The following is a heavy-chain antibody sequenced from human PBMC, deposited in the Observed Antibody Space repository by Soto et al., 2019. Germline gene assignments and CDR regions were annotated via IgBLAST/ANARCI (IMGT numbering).Heavy chain of an antibody. CDR3: ARDIRYGYGGKSVVVVYYYYGMDV. CDR2: ISAYNGNT. J-gene: IGHJ6*02. V-gene: IGHV1-18*01. D-gene: IGHD2-15*01. Sequence: ASEKVSCKASGYTFTSYGISWVRQAAGQGLEWMGWISAYNGNTNYAQKLQGRVTMTTDTSTSTAYMELRSLRSDDTAVYYCARDIRYGYGGKSVVVVYYYYGMDVWGQGTTVTVSS. CDR1: GYTFTSYG.